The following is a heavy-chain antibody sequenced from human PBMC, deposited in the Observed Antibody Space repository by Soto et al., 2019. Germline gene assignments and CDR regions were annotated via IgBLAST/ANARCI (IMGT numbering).Heavy chain of an antibody. V-gene: IGHV3-30*18. CDR2: ISYDGSKK. CDR1: GFTFSSYG. J-gene: IGHJ3*02. Sequence: QVQLVESGGGVVQPGRSLRLSCAASGFTFSSYGMHWVRQAPGKGLEWVAVISYDGSKKYYADSVKGRFTISRDNSKNTLYLQMNSLRAEDTAVYYCAKDRDVGGYYDDIWGSYRDAFDIWGQGTMVTVSS. D-gene: IGHD3-16*01. CDR3: AKDRDVGGYYDDIWGSYRDAFDI.